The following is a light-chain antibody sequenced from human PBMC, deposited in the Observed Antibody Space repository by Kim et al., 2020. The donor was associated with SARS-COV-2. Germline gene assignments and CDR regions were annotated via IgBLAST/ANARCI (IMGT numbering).Light chain of an antibody. J-gene: IGKJ2*01. V-gene: IGKV3-15*01. Sequence: EVVLTQSPTTLSVSPGERATLSCRASQSISINLAWYQQKPGQAPRLLIQGASTRATGIPARFSGSGSGTEFSLTISSLQSEDFAVYYCQQYNNWPRTFGQGTKLEI. CDR1: QSISIN. CDR3: QQYNNWPRT. CDR2: GAS.